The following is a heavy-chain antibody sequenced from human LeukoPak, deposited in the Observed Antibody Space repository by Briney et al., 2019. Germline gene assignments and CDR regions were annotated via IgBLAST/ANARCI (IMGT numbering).Heavy chain of an antibody. V-gene: IGHV1-2*02. CDR3: ARGDSSSWYANWFDP. J-gene: IGHJ5*02. D-gene: IGHD6-13*01. Sequence: ASVKVSCKASGYTFTDYYMHWVRQAPGQGLEWVGWISPNSGGTNYAQKFQGRVTMTRDTSISTAYMELSRLRSDDTAVYYCARGDSSSWYANWFDPWGQGTLVTVSS. CDR2: ISPNSGGT. CDR1: GYTFTDYY.